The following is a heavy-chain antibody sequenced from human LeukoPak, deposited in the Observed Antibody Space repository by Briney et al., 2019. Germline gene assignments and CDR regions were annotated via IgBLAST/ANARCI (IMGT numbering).Heavy chain of an antibody. CDR2: INPSGGFT. J-gene: IGHJ6*03. Sequence: GASVKVSCKASGYSFSTHWMHWVRQAPGQGLEWMGIINPSGGFTSCAQKFQGRVTMTRNTSISTAYMELSSLRSEDTAVYYCARGNGDYYYYMDVWGKGTTVTISS. D-gene: IGHD4-17*01. CDR3: ARGNGDYYYYMDV. V-gene: IGHV1-46*01. CDR1: GYSFSTHW.